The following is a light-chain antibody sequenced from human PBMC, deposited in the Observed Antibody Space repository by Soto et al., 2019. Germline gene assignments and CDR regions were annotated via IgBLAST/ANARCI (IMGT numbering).Light chain of an antibody. CDR3: AAWDDSVNGPV. V-gene: IGLV1-44*01. J-gene: IGLJ2*01. CDR2: SNN. CDR1: SSNIGSNT. Sequence: QSVLTQPPSASGTPGQRVTISCSGSSSNIGSNTVNWYQQLPGTAPKLLIYSNNQRPSGVPDRFSGSESGTSASLAISGLQSEDEADYYCAAWDDSVNGPVFGGGTKVTVL.